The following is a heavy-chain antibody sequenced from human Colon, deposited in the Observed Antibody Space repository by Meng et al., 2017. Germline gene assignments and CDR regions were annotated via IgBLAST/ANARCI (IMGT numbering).Heavy chain of an antibody. V-gene: IGHV4-61*08. CDR2: IYYTGNT. Sequence: QVPLQDSGPGLVEPSAPLFLTCTVSGASVSSGDYYWSWIRQPPGKGLEWLGYIYYTGNTNYNPSLKNRVTISLDTSNNQFSLKLTSMTAADAAIYYCARVNGDFDEAWFDPWGQGTLVTVSS. D-gene: IGHD2-21*02. CDR1: GASVSSGDYY. CDR3: ARVNGDFDEAWFDP. J-gene: IGHJ5*02.